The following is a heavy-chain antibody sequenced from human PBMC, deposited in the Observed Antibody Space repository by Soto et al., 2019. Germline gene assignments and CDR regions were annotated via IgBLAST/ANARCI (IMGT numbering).Heavy chain of an antibody. Sequence: GGSLRLSCTASGFTFGDYAMSWFRQAPGKGLEWVGFIRSKAYGGTTEYAASVKGRFTISRDDSKSIAYLQMNSLKTEDTAVYFCRRWSYYYXMDVWGQGTTVTVSS. CDR1: GFTFGDYA. J-gene: IGHJ6*02. D-gene: IGHD3-3*01. CDR2: IRSKAYGGTT. V-gene: IGHV3-49*03. CDR3: RRWSYYYXMDV.